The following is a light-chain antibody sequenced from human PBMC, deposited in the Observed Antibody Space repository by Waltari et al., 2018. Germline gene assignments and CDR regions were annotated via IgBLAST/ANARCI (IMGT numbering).Light chain of an antibody. CDR3: SSYTDNTVL. Sequence: QSALTQPPSVSGSPGQSVTISCTASRSDVGGCHCVSWYQQPPGSAPRLILFDVSNRPSGVPDRFSGSKSGNTASLTISGLQTEDEADYYCSSYTDNTVLFGGGTQLTV. CDR2: DVS. J-gene: IGLJ2*01. CDR1: RSDVGGCHC. V-gene: IGLV2-18*02.